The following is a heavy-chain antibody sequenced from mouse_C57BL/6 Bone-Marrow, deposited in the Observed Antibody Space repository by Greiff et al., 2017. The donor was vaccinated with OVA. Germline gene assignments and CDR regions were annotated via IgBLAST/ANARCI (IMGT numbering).Heavy chain of an antibody. CDR1: GFNIKDDY. D-gene: IGHD1-1*01. CDR2: IDPENGDT. CDR3: LYYYGSSPHWYFDV. V-gene: IGHV14-4*01. Sequence: VQLQQSGAELVRPGASVKLSCTASGFNIKDDYMHWVKQRPEQGLEWIGWIDPENGDTEYASKFQGKATITADTSSNTAYLQLSSLTSEDTAVYYCLYYYGSSPHWYFDVWGTGTTVTVSS. J-gene: IGHJ1*03.